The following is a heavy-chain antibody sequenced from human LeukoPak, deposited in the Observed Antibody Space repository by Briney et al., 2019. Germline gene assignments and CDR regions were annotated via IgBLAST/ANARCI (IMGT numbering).Heavy chain of an antibody. CDR2: ISGSGGST. D-gene: IGHD2-2*01. V-gene: IGHV3-23*01. J-gene: IGHJ4*02. CDR3: AILIVVVPAAPERFDY. Sequence: GGSLRLSCAASGFTFSSYAMSWVRQAPGKGLEWVSAISGSGGSTYYADSVKGRFTISRDNSKNTLYLQMNSLRAEDTAVYYCAILIVVVPAAPERFDYWGQGTLVTVSS. CDR1: GFTFSSYA.